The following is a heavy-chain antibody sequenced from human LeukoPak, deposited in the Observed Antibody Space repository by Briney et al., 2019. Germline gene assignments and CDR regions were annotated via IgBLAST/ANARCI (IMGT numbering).Heavy chain of an antibody. CDR3: ARERYCSSTSCPTGGHYYYYMDV. Sequence: PSETLSLTCAVYGGSFSGYYWSWIRRPPGKGLEWIGEINHSGSTNYNPSLKSRVTMSVDTSKNQFSLKLSSVTAADTAVYYCARERYCSSTSCPTGGHYYYYMDVWGKGTTVTVSS. V-gene: IGHV4-34*01. CDR2: INHSGST. CDR1: GGSFSGYY. D-gene: IGHD2-2*01. J-gene: IGHJ6*03.